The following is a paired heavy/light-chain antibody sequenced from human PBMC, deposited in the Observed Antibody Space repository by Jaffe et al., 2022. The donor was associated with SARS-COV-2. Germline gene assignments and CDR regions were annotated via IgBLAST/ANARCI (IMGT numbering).Heavy chain of an antibody. CDR1: GFTFGDYA. CDR2: IRSKDHGGTA. Sequence: EVQLVESGGGLVQPGRSLRLSCTASGFTFGDYAMSWFRQAPGKGLEWVGFIRSKDHGGTAEYAASVKGRFTISRDDSKSIAYLEMNSLKTEDTALYYCSRGGHWDSGGYYESFQHWGRGTLVTVSS. J-gene: IGHJ1*01. V-gene: IGHV3-49*03. CDR3: SRGGHWDSGGYYESFQH. D-gene: IGHD3-22*01.
Light chain of an antibody. Sequence: DIVMTQSPLSLPVTPGEPASISCRSSQSLLHSNGNNYLDWYLQKPGQSPQVLIYLGSNRASGVPDRFSGSGSGTDFTLKISRVEAEDVGIYYCMQALQTPRTFGQGTKLEIK. J-gene: IGKJ2*01. CDR2: LGS. CDR3: MQALQTPRT. V-gene: IGKV2-28*01. CDR1: QSLLHSNGNNY.